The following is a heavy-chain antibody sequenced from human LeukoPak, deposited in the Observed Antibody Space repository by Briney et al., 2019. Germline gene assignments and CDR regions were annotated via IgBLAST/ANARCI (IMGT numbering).Heavy chain of an antibody. CDR1: GGSITAYY. Sequence: SETLSLTCSVSGGSITAYYWNWIRQPPGKGLEWIGYIYSSGGTEYNPSLKSRVTISLDTSKNQFSLSLRSVTAADTAVYCCARDFCSGGSCFSYFHYWGQGTLVTVSS. CDR2: IYSSGGT. CDR3: ARDFCSGGSCFSYFHY. D-gene: IGHD2-15*01. V-gene: IGHV4-59*01. J-gene: IGHJ4*02.